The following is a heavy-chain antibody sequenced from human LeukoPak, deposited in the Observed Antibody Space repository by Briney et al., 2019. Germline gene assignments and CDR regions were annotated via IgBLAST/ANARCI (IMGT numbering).Heavy chain of an antibody. CDR1: GYTFTGYY. CDR3: ARAASSSRKKWFDP. V-gene: IGHV1-2*02. CDR2: INPNSGGT. Sequence: ASVKVSCKASGYTFTGYYMHWVRHAPGQGLEWMGWINPNSGGTNYAQKFQGRVTMTRDTSISTAYMELSRLRSDDTAVYYCARAASSSRKKWFDPWGQGTLVTVSS. J-gene: IGHJ5*02. D-gene: IGHD6-13*01.